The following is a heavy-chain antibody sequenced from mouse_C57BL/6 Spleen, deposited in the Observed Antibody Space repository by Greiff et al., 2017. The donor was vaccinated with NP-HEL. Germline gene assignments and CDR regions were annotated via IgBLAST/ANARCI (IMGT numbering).Heavy chain of an antibody. CDR3: ARHGLGQGYAMDY. CDR1: GFTFSDYG. V-gene: IGHV5-15*01. Sequence: DVQLVESGGGLVQPGGSLKLSCAASGFTFSDYGMAWVRQAPRKGPEWVAFISNLAYSIYYADTVTGRFTISRENAKNTLYLEMSSLRSEDTAMYYCARHGLGQGYAMDYWGQGTSVTVSS. D-gene: IGHD4-1*01. CDR2: ISNLAYSI. J-gene: IGHJ4*01.